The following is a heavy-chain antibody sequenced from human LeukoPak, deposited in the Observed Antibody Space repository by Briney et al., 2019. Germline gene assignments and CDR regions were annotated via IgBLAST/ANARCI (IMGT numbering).Heavy chain of an antibody. D-gene: IGHD3-3*01. CDR2: MNPNSGNT. CDR1: GYTFTSYD. CDR3: ARSLWSGYYHYYYYYMDV. Sequence: ASVKVSCKASGYTFTSYDINWVRQATGQGLEWMGWMNPNSGNTGYAQKFQGRVTITADESTSTAYMELSSLRSEDTAVYYCARSLWSGYYHYYYYYMDVWGKGTTVTVSS. J-gene: IGHJ6*03. V-gene: IGHV1-8*03.